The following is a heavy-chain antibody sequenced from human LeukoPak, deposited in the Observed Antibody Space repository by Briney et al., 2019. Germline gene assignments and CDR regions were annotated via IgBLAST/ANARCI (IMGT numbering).Heavy chain of an antibody. CDR3: ARGTARSAYFNPYWYFDL. Sequence: KASETLSLTCTVSGGSISSYYWNWIRQPAGKGLEWIGRIYTSRSTNYNPSLKSRVTMSVDTSKNQVSLNLRSVTAADTAVYYCARGTARSAYFNPYWYFDLWGRGTLVTVSS. CDR2: IYTSRST. J-gene: IGHJ2*01. V-gene: IGHV4-4*07. CDR1: GGSISSYY. D-gene: IGHD3-22*01.